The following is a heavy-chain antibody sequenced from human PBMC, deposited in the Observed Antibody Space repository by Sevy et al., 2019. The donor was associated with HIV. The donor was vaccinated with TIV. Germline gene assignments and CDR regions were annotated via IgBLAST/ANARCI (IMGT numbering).Heavy chain of an antibody. CDR3: AKEDGRAVAYYFYYYYGMDV. Sequence: GGSLRLSCAASGFTFSSYGMHWVRQAPGKGLEWVAVISYDGSNKYYADSVKGRFTISRDNSKNTLDLQMNSLRAEDTAVYYCAKEDGRAVAYYFYYYYGMDVWGQGTTVTVSS. V-gene: IGHV3-30*18. J-gene: IGHJ6*02. D-gene: IGHD6-19*01. CDR2: ISYDGSNK. CDR1: GFTFSSYG.